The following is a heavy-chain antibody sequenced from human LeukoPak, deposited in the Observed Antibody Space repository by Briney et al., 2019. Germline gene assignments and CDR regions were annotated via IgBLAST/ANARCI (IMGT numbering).Heavy chain of an antibody. J-gene: IGHJ4*02. CDR3: VKGRSGYFVPFDY. Sequence: GGSLRLSCAASGFTFSSYAMSWVRQLPGKGLEWVSAISGNGGNTYYADSVKGRFTFSRDNSKNTLYLQMNSLRVEDTALYYCVKGRSGYFVPFDYWGPGTLVTVSS. CDR2: ISGNGGNT. D-gene: IGHD3-22*01. CDR1: GFTFSSYA. V-gene: IGHV3-23*01.